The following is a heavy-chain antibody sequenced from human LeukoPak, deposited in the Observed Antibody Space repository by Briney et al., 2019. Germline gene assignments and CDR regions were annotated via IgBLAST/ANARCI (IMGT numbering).Heavy chain of an antibody. CDR1: GGSFSAYY. Sequence: SETLSLTCAVYGGSFSAYYWSWLRQPPGKGLEWIGEINHSGSTNYNPSLKSRVAISVDTSRNQFSLRLSSVTAADTAVYYCARGQRITMTDWGQGTLVTVSS. J-gene: IGHJ4*02. CDR2: INHSGST. V-gene: IGHV4-34*01. CDR3: ARGQRITMTD. D-gene: IGHD3-22*01.